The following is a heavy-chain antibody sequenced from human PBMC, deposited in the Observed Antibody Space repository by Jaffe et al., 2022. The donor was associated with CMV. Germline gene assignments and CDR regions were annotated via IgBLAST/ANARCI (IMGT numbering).Heavy chain of an antibody. D-gene: IGHD2-2*01. CDR1: GFTFGDYA. V-gene: IGHV3-49*04. CDR3: TSSNIVVVPAAMPPHPDAFDI. Sequence: EVQLVESGGGLVQPGRSLRLSCTASGFTFGDYAMSWVRQAPGKGLEWVGFIRSKAYGGTTEYAASVKGRFTISRDDSKSIAYLQMNSLKTEDTAVYYCTSSNIVVVPAAMPPHPDAFDIWGQGTMVTVSS. CDR2: IRSKAYGGTT. J-gene: IGHJ3*02.